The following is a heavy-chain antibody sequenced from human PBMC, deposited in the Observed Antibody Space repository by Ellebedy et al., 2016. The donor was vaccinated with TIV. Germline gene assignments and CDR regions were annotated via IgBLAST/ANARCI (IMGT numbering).Heavy chain of an antibody. V-gene: IGHV1-18*04. Sequence: AASVKVSCKASGYTFTSYGISWVRQAPGQGLEWMGGISAYNGNTNYAQKLQGRVTMTTDTSTSTAYMELRSLRSEDTAVYYCVADLRGNSIYSYWGQGTLVTVSS. CDR3: VADLRGNSIYSY. D-gene: IGHD4-11*01. CDR2: ISAYNGNT. CDR1: GYTFTSYG. J-gene: IGHJ4*02.